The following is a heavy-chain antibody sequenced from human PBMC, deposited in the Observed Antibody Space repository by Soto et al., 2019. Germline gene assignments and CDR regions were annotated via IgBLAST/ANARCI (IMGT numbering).Heavy chain of an antibody. CDR3: ARGVEQWLERFDY. D-gene: IGHD6-19*01. V-gene: IGHV4-34*01. J-gene: IGHJ4*02. CDR2: INHSGST. Sequence: SETLSLTCAVYGGSFSGYYWSWIRQPPGKGLEWIGEINHSGSTNYNPSLKSRVTISVDTSKNQFSLELGAVTAVDTAVYYWARGVEQWLERFDYWGQGTLVTVSS. CDR1: GGSFSGYY.